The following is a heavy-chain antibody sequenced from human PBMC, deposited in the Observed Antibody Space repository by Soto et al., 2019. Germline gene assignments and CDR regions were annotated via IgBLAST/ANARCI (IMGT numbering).Heavy chain of an antibody. D-gene: IGHD4-17*01. CDR3: EKVDYGDSFDY. CDR2: IGGGGTKT. J-gene: IGHJ4*02. V-gene: IGHV3-23*01. CDR1: GLTFSSYA. Sequence: EVQLLDSGGGLVQPGGSLRLSCVASGLTFSSYAMSWVGQFPGKGLEWVPFIGGGGTKTYYADSVKGRFTISRDNSKNALYLQMNRLRAEDTAVYYCEKVDYGDSFDYWGQGTPVTVSS.